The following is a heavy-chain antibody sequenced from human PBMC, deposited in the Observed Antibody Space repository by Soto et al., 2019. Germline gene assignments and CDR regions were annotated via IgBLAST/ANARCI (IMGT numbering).Heavy chain of an antibody. CDR1: GFTFSSYS. CDR3: ARGSQRAFYGMDV. CDR2: ISSSSSYI. Sequence: EVQLVESGGGLVKPGGSLRLSCAASGFTFSSYSMNWVRQAPGKGLEWVSSISSSSSYIYYADSVKGRFTISRDNAKNSLDLQMNSLRAEDTAVYYCARGSQRAFYGMDVWGQGTTVTVSS. V-gene: IGHV3-21*01. J-gene: IGHJ6*02.